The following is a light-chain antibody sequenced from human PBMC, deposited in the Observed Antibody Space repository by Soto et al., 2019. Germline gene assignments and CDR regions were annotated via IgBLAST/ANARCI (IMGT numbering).Light chain of an antibody. J-gene: IGKJ1*01. CDR2: DAS. Sequence: EIVLTQSPGTLSLSPGERATLSCRASQSVSSNYLAWYQQKPGRAPRLLIYDASSRATGIPARFSGSGSGTDFTLTISSLEPEDFAVYYCQHRSNSWTFGQGTKVDIK. V-gene: IGKV3D-20*02. CDR3: QHRSNSWT. CDR1: QSVSSNY.